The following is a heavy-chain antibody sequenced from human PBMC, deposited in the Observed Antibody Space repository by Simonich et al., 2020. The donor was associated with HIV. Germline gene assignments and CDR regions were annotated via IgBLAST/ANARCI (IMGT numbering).Heavy chain of an antibody. J-gene: IGHJ1*01. CDR3: ARLTAGGLGEYFQH. Sequence: QVQLQQWGAGLLKPSETLSLTCAVYGGSFSGYYWSWIRQPPGKVLEWIGEINHSGRTNYNPSLKSRVTISVDTSKNQFSLKLSSVTAADTAVYYCARLTAGGLGEYFQHWGQGTLVTVSS. V-gene: IGHV4-34*01. D-gene: IGHD6-13*01. CDR1: GGSFSGYY. CDR2: INHSGRT.